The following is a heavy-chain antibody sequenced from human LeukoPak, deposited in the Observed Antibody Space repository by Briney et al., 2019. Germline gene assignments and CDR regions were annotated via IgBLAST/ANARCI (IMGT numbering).Heavy chain of an antibody. J-gene: IGHJ3*02. CDR2: IHHSGST. V-gene: IGHV4-59*01. CDR1: GGSINSDY. D-gene: IGHD5-24*01. Sequence: SETLSLTCSVSGGSINSDYWNWIRQPPGKGLEWIGYIHHSGSTNYNPSLKSRVTISIDKSKKQFSLKLISVTAADTAIYYCARVGGMTTINNAAFDIWGQGTMVTVSS. CDR3: ARVGGMTTINNAAFDI.